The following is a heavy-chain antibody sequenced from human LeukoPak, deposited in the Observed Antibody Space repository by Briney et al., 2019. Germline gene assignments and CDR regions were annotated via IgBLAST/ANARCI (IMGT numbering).Heavy chain of an antibody. J-gene: IGHJ6*03. CDR2: IYASGST. CDR3: ARTTEGYCSGGSCYYYYYYMDV. Sequence: SETLSLTCTVSGGSISSGTYYWSWIRQPAGKGLEWIGRIYASGSTKFNPSLKSRVTISVDTSKNQFSLKLSSVTAADTAVYYCARTTEGYCSGGSCYYYYYYMDVWGKGTTVTVSS. CDR1: GGSISSGTYY. V-gene: IGHV4-61*02. D-gene: IGHD2-15*01.